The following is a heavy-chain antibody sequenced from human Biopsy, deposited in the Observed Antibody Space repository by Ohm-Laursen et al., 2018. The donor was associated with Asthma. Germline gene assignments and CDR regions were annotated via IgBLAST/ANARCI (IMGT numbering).Heavy chain of an antibody. J-gene: IGHJ4*02. CDR1: GDSITSGGCC. Sequence: TLSLTCTVSGDSITSGGCCWNWIRQHPGRGLEWIGYIHHSGNSYFNPSLKSRVSFSRDTSKNQFSLSLSSVTAADTAMYYCARIPRRSGSYFVDYWGQGTLVTVSS. CDR3: ARIPRRSGSYFVDY. V-gene: IGHV4-31*03. D-gene: IGHD3-22*01. CDR2: IHHSGNS.